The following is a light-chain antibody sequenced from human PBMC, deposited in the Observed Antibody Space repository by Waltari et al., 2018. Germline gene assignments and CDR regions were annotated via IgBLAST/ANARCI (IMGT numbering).Light chain of an antibody. J-gene: IGLJ3*02. CDR2: DGV. Sequence: SYVVTQAPSVSVAPRQTATITCGGNYISTKEVHWYQQRPGQAPLLAVSDGVDRPSGIPERFSGSRSGHTATLTIFRVEAGDEADYYCQVWDIVSDWVFGGGTKLTVL. V-gene: IGLV3-21*02. CDR3: QVWDIVSDWV. CDR1: YISTKE.